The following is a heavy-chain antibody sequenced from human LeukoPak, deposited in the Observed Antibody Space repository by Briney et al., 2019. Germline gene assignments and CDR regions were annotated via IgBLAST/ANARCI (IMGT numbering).Heavy chain of an antibody. D-gene: IGHD3-22*01. CDR3: TRDVDSSGYYYVPYYYYGMDV. V-gene: IGHV3-49*03. CDR2: IRSKAYGGTT. CDR1: GFTFGDYA. Sequence: PGGSLRLSCTASGFTFGDYAMSWFRQAPGKGLEWVGFIRSKAYGGTTEYAASVKGRFTISGDDSKSIAYLQMNSLKTEDTAVYYCTRDVDSSGYYYVPYYYYGMDVWGQGTTVTVSS. J-gene: IGHJ6*02.